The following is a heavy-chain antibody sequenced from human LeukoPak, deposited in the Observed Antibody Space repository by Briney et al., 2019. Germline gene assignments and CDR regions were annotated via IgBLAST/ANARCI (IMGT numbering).Heavy chain of an antibody. Sequence: PGGSLRLSCAASGFSFSNYAMTWVRQAPGKGLEWVSTISGSGDRTYYADSVKGRFTISRDNSKNTLYVQMNSLRAEDTAVYYCAKDIRSSWCYFQDWGQGTLVTVSS. CDR1: GFSFSNYA. CDR2: ISGSGDRT. V-gene: IGHV3-23*01. D-gene: IGHD6-13*01. J-gene: IGHJ1*01. CDR3: AKDIRSSWCYFQD.